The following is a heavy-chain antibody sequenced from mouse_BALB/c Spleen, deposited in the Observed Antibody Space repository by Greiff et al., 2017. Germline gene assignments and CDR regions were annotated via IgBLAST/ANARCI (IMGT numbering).Heavy chain of an antibody. J-gene: IGHJ3*01. CDR1: GFSLTGYG. CDR3: ARDGYGSGAFAY. Sequence: VKLMESGPGLVAPSQSLSITCTVSGFSLTGYGVNWVRQPPGKGLEWLGMIWGDGSTDYNSALKSRLSISKDNTKSQIFLKMNRLQTGDTARYYCARDGYGSGAFAYWGEGTLVTVSA. V-gene: IGHV2-6-7*01. D-gene: IGHD1-1*01. CDR2: IWGDGST.